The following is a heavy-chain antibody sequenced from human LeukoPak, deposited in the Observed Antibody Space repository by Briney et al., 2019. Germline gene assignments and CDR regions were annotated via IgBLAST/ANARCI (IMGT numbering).Heavy chain of an antibody. CDR1: GGSISSYY. V-gene: IGHV4-4*07. J-gene: IGHJ6*03. Sequence: SETLSLTCTVYGGSISSYYWSWIRQPAGKGLEWIGRIYTSGSTNYNPSLKSRVTMSVDTSKNQFSLKLSSVTAADTAVYYCARGRVSSSTWYSTYYYYFYMDVWGKGTTVTVSS. CDR2: IYTSGST. D-gene: IGHD1-1*01. CDR3: ARGRVSSSTWYSTYYYYFYMDV.